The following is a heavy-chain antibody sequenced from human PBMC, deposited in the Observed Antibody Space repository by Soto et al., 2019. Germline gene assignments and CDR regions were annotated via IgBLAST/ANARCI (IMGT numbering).Heavy chain of an antibody. Sequence: GASVKVSCKISGYDLSDLSMHWVRQAPGKGLEWMGGFAPEDGETIYAQKFQGRVTMTEDSSTDTAYMELNSLRSEDTAVYYCAAVSVEMATMAENYFDYWGQGTLVTVSS. CDR3: AAVSVEMATMAENYFDY. V-gene: IGHV1-24*01. J-gene: IGHJ4*02. CDR2: FAPEDGET. CDR1: GYDLSDLS. D-gene: IGHD5-12*01.